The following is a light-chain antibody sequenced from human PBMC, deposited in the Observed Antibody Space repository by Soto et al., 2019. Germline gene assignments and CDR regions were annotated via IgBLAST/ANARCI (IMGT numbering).Light chain of an antibody. CDR1: SSNIGAGYD. J-gene: IGLJ1*01. V-gene: IGLV1-40*01. CDR2: GND. CDR3: QSYDRSLSGSV. Sequence: QSVLTQPPSESGAPGQGVTISCTGSSSNIGAGYDVHWYQQLPGAAPKLLIFGNDNRPSGVPDRFSGSRSGTSASLAITGLQAEDEADYYCQSYDRSLSGSVFGAGTKVTVL.